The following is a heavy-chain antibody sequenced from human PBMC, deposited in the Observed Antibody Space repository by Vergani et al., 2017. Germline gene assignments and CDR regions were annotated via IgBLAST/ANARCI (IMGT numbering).Heavy chain of an antibody. J-gene: IGHJ6*04. Sequence: VQLLESGGDLVQPGGSLRLSCAASGFTFIMHAMSWVRQAPGKGLEWVAVISYDGSNKYYADSVKGRFTISRDNSKNTLYLQMNSLRAEDTAVYYCAKDGGWDVWGKGTTVTVSS. V-gene: IGHV3-30*18. CDR2: ISYDGSNK. CDR3: AKDGGWDV. D-gene: IGHD2-15*01. CDR1: GFTFIMHA.